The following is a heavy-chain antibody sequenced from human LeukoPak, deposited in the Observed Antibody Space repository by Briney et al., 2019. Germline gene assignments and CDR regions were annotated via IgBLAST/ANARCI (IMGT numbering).Heavy chain of an antibody. CDR3: ASSYSYPFDAFDI. Sequence: SETLSLTCTVSGGSISSYYWSWIRQPAGKGLEWIGRIYTSGSTNYNPSLKSRVTMSVDTSKNQFSPKLSSVTAADTAVYYCASSYSYPFDAFDIWGQGTMVTVSS. V-gene: IGHV4-4*07. CDR2: IYTSGST. J-gene: IGHJ3*02. D-gene: IGHD2-15*01. CDR1: GGSISSYY.